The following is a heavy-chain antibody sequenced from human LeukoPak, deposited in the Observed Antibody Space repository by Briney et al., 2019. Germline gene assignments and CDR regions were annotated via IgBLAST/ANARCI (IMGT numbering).Heavy chain of an antibody. Sequence: PGGSLRLSCTASGFTFRNYWMSWVRQAPGKGLEWVANLKQDGSQTYYVASVEGRFTISRDNAKNSLFLQINSLRVEDTAVYYCARIGYSSSGLDYWGQGTLVTVSS. D-gene: IGHD6-13*01. CDR3: ARIGYSSSGLDY. CDR1: GFTFRNYW. V-gene: IGHV3-7*01. J-gene: IGHJ4*02. CDR2: LKQDGSQT.